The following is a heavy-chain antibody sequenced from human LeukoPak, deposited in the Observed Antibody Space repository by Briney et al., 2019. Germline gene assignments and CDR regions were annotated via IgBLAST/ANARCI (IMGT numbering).Heavy chain of an antibody. V-gene: IGHV1-8*01. CDR3: ARGDY. Sequence: GASVKVSCKASGYTFTTYDINWVRQATGQGLEWMGWMNSNSGNTGCGQKFQGRVTLTRNTFISTAYMELSSLRPEDTAVYYCARGDYWGQGTLVTVSS. CDR2: MNSNSGNT. J-gene: IGHJ4*02. CDR1: GYTFTTYD.